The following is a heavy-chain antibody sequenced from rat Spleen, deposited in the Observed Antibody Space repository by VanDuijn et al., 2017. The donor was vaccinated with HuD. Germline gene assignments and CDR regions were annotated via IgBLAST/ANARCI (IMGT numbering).Heavy chain of an antibody. CDR1: GFTFSDYA. J-gene: IGHJ2*01. CDR2: IIYDGSST. D-gene: IGHD1-11*01. CDR3: GRRDYGGYGDY. Sequence: EVQLVESGGGLVQPGGSLTLSCATSGFTFSDYAMAWVRQAPKKGLEWVATIIYDGSSTYYRDSVKGRFTISRDNAKSTLFLQMDSLRSEDTATYYCGRRDYGGYGDYWGQGVMVTVSS. V-gene: IGHV5-17*01.